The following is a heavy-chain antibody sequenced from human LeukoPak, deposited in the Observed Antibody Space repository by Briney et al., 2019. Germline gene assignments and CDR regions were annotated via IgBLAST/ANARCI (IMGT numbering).Heavy chain of an antibody. D-gene: IGHD2-2*02. CDR3: AAASGYCSSASCYKPFYFQH. CDR1: GYTLTELS. V-gene: IGHV1-24*01. Sequence: ASVKVSCKVSGYTLTELSMHWVRQAPGKGLEWMGGFDPEDGETIYAQKFQGRVTMTEDTSTDTAYMELSSLRSEDTAVYYCAAASGYCSSASCYKPFYFQHWGQGTLVTVSS. J-gene: IGHJ1*01. CDR2: FDPEDGET.